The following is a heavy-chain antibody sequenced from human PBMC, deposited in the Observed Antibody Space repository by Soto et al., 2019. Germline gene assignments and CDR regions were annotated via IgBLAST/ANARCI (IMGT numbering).Heavy chain of an antibody. V-gene: IGHV4-61*01. D-gene: IGHD2-2*01. CDR3: ARGQGYCSSTSCYYYYYYGMDV. CDR2: IYYSGST. CDR1: GGSLSRGSYY. J-gene: IGHJ6*02. Sequence: SGTLSLTCTVSGGSLSRGSYYWGWIRQPPGKGLEGIGDIYYSGSTNYNPSLKSRVTISVDTSKNQSSLKLSSVTAADTAVYYCARGQGYCSSTSCYYYYYYGMDVWGQGTTVTVSS.